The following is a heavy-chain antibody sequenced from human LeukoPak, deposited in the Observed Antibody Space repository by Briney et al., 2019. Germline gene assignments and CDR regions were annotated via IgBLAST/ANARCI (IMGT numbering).Heavy chain of an antibody. J-gene: IGHJ4*02. Sequence: SETLSLTCTVSGGSISSNYWSWIRQPPGKGLEWIGYISYSGNTNYNPSLKSRVTISVDMSKNQFSLKLSSVTAADTAVYYCARSGDSGYDFFDYWGQGTLVTVSS. CDR1: GGSISSNY. CDR3: ARSGDSGYDFFDY. CDR2: ISYSGNT. V-gene: IGHV4-59*01. D-gene: IGHD5-12*01.